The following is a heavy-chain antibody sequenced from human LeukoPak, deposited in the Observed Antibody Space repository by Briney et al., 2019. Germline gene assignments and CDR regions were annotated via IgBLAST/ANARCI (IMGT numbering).Heavy chain of an antibody. CDR2: IIPIFGTA. V-gene: IGHV1-69*06. CDR1: GGTFSSYA. Sequence: SVKVSCKASGGTFSSYAISWVRQAPGQGLEWMGGIIPIFGTANYAQKFQGRVTITADKSTSTAYMELSSLRSEDTAVYYCARGSSSSGYYYYYYMDVWGKGTTVTVSS. J-gene: IGHJ6*03. CDR3: ARGSSSSGYYYYYYMDV. D-gene: IGHD6-6*01.